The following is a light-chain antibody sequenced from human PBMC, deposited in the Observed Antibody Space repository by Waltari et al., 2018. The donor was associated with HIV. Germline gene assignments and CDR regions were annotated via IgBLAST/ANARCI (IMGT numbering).Light chain of an antibody. J-gene: IGLJ2*01. Sequence: QYALTQPASVSGSPGQSIPISCTGPSSDVGGYNYVSWYQQHPGKAPKLMIYEVSNRPSGVSNRFSGSKSGNTASLTISGLQAEDEADYYCSSYTSSSTRVFGGGTKLTVL. CDR2: EVS. CDR1: SSDVGGYNY. CDR3: SSYTSSSTRV. V-gene: IGLV2-14*01.